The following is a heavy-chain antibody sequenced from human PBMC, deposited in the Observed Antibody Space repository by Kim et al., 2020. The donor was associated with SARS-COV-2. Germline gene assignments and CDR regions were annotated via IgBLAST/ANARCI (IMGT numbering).Heavy chain of an antibody. V-gene: IGHV4-31*03. CDR2: IYYSGST. Sequence: SETLSLTCTVSGGSISSGGYYWSWIRQHPGKGLEWIGYIYYSGSTYYNPSLKSRVTISVDTSKNQFSLKLSSVTAADTAMYYCARVEVVGGYYFDYWGQGTLVTVSS. J-gene: IGHJ4*02. CDR3: ARVEVVGGYYFDY. CDR1: GGSISSGGYY. D-gene: IGHD1-26*01.